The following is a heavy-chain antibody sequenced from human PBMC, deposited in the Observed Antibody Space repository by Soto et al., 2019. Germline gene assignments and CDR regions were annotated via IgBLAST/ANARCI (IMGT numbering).Heavy chain of an antibody. Sequence: QVQLVQSGAEVKKPGSSVKVSCKASGGTFSSYTISWVRQAPGQGLEWMGRIIPILGIANYAQKFQGRVTITADQSTSTAYMELSSLRSEDAAVYYCGRAGITGTAGYYYGMDVWGQGTTVTVSS. CDR1: GGTFSSYT. D-gene: IGHD1-20*01. J-gene: IGHJ6*02. V-gene: IGHV1-69*02. CDR3: GRAGITGTAGYYYGMDV. CDR2: IIPILGIA.